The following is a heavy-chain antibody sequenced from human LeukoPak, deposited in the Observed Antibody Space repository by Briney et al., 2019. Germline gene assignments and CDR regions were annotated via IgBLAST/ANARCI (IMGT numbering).Heavy chain of an antibody. D-gene: IGHD3-22*01. CDR2: IIPILGIA. Sequence: SVKVSCKASGGTFSSYAISWVRQAPGQGLEWMGRIIPILGIANYAQKFQGRVTITADKSTSTAYMELSSLRSEDTAVYYCASNYYYDSSGYYRAEYFQHWGQGILVTVSS. V-gene: IGHV1-69*04. CDR3: ASNYYYDSSGYYRAEYFQH. CDR1: GGTFSSYA. J-gene: IGHJ1*01.